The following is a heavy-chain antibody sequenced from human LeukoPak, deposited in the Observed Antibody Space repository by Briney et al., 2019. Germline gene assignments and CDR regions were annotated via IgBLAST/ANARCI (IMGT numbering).Heavy chain of an antibody. CDR1: GGSISSGDYY. CDR2: IYYSGST. V-gene: IGHV4-30-4*01. J-gene: IGHJ6*02. CDR3: ARWGRRVEWLLYDYYYGMDV. Sequence: SETLSLTCTVSGGSISSGDYYWSWIRQPPGKGLEWIGYIYYSGSTYYNPSLKGRVTISVDTSKNQFSLKLSSVTAADTAVYYCARWGRRVEWLLYDYYYGMDVWGQGTTVTVSS. D-gene: IGHD3-3*01.